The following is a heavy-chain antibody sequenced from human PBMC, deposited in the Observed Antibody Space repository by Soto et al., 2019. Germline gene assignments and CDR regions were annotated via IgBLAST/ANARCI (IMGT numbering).Heavy chain of an antibody. J-gene: IGHJ3*01. V-gene: IGHV3-74*01. CDR2: IKGDGSSI. D-gene: IGHD3-10*01. CDR1: GFTFSDYW. Sequence: EVQLVESGGGLVQPGGSLRLSCEASGFTFSDYWIHWVRQVPGKGLVWVSRIKGDGSSINYADYVKGRFTISRDNAKNTLYLQMNSLRAEDTAVYYCARGIPGHYGFDVWGQGTMVTVSS. CDR3: ARGIPGHYGFDV.